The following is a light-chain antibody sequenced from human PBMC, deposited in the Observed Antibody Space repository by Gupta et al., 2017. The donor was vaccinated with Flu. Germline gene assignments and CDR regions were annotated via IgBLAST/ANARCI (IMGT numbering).Light chain of an antibody. CDR2: KAS. CDR1: QSIDRW. V-gene: IGKV1-5*03. Sequence: IHLTQSPSTLSAAVGDRVTITCRASQSIDRWLAWYQQKPGKAPKLLIDKASSLESGVPSRFSGSGSGTEFNLTITSLQPDDFATYYCQQFHSYWTFGHGTKVEIK. J-gene: IGKJ1*01. CDR3: QQFHSYWT.